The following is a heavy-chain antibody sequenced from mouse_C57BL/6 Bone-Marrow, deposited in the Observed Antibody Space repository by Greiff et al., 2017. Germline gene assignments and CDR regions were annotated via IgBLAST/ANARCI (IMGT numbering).Heavy chain of an antibody. D-gene: IGHD2-4*01. Sequence: EVKLVESGGGLVQPGGSLKLSCAASGFTFSDYYMYWVRQTPEKRLEWVAYISNGGGSTYYPDTVKGRFTITRDNAKNTLYLQMSRLKSEDTAMYYCARHGDYDVIYYAMDYWGQGTSVTVSS. CDR2: ISNGGGST. CDR1: GFTFSDYY. CDR3: ARHGDYDVIYYAMDY. J-gene: IGHJ4*01. V-gene: IGHV5-12*01.